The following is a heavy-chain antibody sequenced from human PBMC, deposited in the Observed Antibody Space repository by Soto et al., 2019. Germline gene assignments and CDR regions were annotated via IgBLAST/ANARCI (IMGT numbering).Heavy chain of an antibody. CDR3: VLYDALVFDA. V-gene: IGHV3-21*01. D-gene: IGHD5-18*01. Sequence: EVQLVESGGGLVKPGGSLRLSCAASGFTFSTYNMNWVRQAPGNGLEWVSSITSSSSNIYYADSVKGRFTISRDNAKNSLYLQMNSVTGEDTAVYYCVLYDALVFDARGQGTLVTFSS. CDR2: ITSSSSNI. CDR1: GFTFSTYN. J-gene: IGHJ4*02.